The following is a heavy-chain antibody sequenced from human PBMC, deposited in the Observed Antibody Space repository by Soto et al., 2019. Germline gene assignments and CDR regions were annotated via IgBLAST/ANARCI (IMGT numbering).Heavy chain of an antibody. CDR2: IYDSGST. CDR1: GGSISSGDYY. D-gene: IGHD2-8*01. V-gene: IGHV4-30-4*01. CDR3: ARDNGVGP. J-gene: IGHJ5*02. Sequence: QVQLQESGPGLVKPSQTLSLTCTVSGGSISSGDYYWSWIRQPPGKGLEWIGYIYDSGSTYNNSSLKRRVNITLDTSKNQFSLKLTSVTAADTAVYYCARDNGVGPWGQGTLVTVSS.